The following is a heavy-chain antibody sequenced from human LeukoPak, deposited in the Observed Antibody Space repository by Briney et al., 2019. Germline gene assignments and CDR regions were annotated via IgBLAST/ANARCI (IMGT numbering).Heavy chain of an antibody. CDR2: IGYGGGDI. Sequence: GGSLRLSCAASGFTFSSYSMTWVRQAPGKGLEWVSVIGYGGGDIQYADSVKGRFTISRDNSKNTLYLQMNSLRAEDTAVYYCARYAPPTTVVTRFFDYWGQGTLVTVSS. CDR3: ARYAPPTTVVTRFFDY. J-gene: IGHJ4*02. CDR1: GFTFSSYS. V-gene: IGHV3-23*01. D-gene: IGHD4-11*01.